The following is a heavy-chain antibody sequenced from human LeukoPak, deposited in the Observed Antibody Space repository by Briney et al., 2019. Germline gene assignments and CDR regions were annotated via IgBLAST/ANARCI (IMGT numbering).Heavy chain of an antibody. CDR3: ARGSSGSYYFDY. Sequence: GGSLRLSCAASGFTFSSHDMHWVRQGTGKGLEWVSAIGTGGDTYYPDSVKGRFTISRENAKNSSYLQMNSLRAGDTAVYYCARGSSGSYYFDYWGQGTLVTVSS. J-gene: IGHJ4*02. CDR1: GFTFSSHD. V-gene: IGHV3-13*01. CDR2: IGTGGDT. D-gene: IGHD1-26*01.